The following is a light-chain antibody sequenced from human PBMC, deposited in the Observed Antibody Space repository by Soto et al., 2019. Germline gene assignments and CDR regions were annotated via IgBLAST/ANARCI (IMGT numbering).Light chain of an antibody. J-gene: IGKJ1*01. V-gene: IGKV3-15*01. Sequence: IVRTRAPATLSVSPGGRATLSCRASQSISGTLAWYQQKPGQAPRLLIYGASTRATSFPARFSGSGSGTDFTLTISSLQSEDFAVYYCQQYNNWPWTFGQGTKVDIK. CDR2: GAS. CDR1: QSISGT. CDR3: QQYNNWPWT.